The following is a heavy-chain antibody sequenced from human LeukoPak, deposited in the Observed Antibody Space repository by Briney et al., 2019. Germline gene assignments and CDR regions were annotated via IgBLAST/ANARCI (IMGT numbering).Heavy chain of an antibody. V-gene: IGHV1-46*01. D-gene: IGHD6-13*01. CDR1: GYTFTSYY. J-gene: IGHJ5*02. Sequence: ASVTVSCKASGYTFTSYYMHWVRQAPGQGLEWMGIINPSGGSTSYAQKFQGRVTMTRDTSTSTVYMELSSLRSEDTAVYYCARALGYSSSWANWFDPWGQGTLVTVSS. CDR3: ARALGYSSSWANWFDP. CDR2: INPSGGST.